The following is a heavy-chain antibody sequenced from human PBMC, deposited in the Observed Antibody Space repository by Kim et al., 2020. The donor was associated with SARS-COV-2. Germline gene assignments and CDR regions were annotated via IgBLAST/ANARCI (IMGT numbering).Heavy chain of an antibody. CDR2: ISYSGSA. D-gene: IGHD1-26*01. J-gene: IGHJ4*02. CDR3: ARSYSGNYYEIDY. Sequence: SETLSLTCTVSGGSISSYYWSWIRQPPGKGLDWIGYISYSGSANYNPSLKSRVTISVDTSKNQFSLRLNSVSAADTAVYYCARSYSGNYYEIDYWGQGTLVTVSS. CDR1: GGSISSYY. V-gene: IGHV4-59*08.